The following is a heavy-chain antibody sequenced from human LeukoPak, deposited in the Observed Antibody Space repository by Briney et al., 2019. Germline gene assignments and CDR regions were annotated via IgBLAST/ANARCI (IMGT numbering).Heavy chain of an antibody. CDR1: GGSISSSSYY. V-gene: IGHV4-39*01. Sequence: PSETLSLTCTVSGGSISSSSYYWGWIRQPPGKGLEWIGSIYYSGSTYYNPSLKSRVTISVDTSKNQSSLKLSSVTAADTAVYYCARVESSMYYYDSSGYAFDYWGQGTLVTVSS. D-gene: IGHD3-22*01. CDR2: IYYSGST. CDR3: ARVESSMYYYDSSGYAFDY. J-gene: IGHJ4*02.